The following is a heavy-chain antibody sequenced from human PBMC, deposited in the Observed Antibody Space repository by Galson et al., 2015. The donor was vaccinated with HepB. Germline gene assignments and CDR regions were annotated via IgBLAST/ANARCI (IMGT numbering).Heavy chain of an antibody. D-gene: IGHD3-22*01. Sequence: CVISGDSVSRKSTAWNWIRQSPSRGLEWLGRTYYRSQCYNDYAVSVKSRIRVNSDTSKNQFSLHLNSVTPDDTAIYYCARQDYCYDSNCQGGGFDYWGQGTLVTVS. CDR2: TYYRSQCYN. J-gene: IGHJ4*02. CDR3: ARQDYCYDSNCQGGGFDY. CDR1: GDSVSRKSTA. V-gene: IGHV6-1*01.